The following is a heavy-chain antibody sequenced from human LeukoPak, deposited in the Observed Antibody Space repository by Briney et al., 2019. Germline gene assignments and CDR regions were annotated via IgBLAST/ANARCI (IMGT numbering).Heavy chain of an antibody. CDR2: ISSSGSTI. CDR3: ARVNYDSSGYYPWDY. CDR1: GFTFSSYE. D-gene: IGHD3-22*01. V-gene: IGHV3-48*03. Sequence: VGSLRLSCAASGFTFSSYEMNWVRQAPGKGLEWVSYISSSGSTIYYADSVKGRFTISRDNTKNTLYLQMNSLRAEDTAVYYCARVNYDSSGYYPWDYWGQGTLVTVSS. J-gene: IGHJ4*02.